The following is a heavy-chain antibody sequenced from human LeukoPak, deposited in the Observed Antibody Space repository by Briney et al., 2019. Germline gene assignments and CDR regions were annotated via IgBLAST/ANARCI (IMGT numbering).Heavy chain of an antibody. CDR1: GFTFSSYG. D-gene: IGHD5-12*01. Sequence: GGSLRLSCAASGFTFSSYGMHWVRQAPGKGLEWVAVISYDGSNKYYADSVKGRFTISRDNSKNTLYLQMNSLRAEDTAVYYCAKETYATIDYWGQGTLVTVSS. V-gene: IGHV3-30*18. CDR3: AKETYATIDY. CDR2: ISYDGSNK. J-gene: IGHJ4*02.